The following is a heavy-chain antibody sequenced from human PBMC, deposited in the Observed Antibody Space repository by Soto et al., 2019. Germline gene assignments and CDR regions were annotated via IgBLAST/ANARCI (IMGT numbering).Heavy chain of an antibody. CDR3: ASIVVVVDATYHYYYGMDV. J-gene: IGHJ6*02. CDR1: GGTFSSYA. V-gene: IGHV1-69*01. D-gene: IGHD2-15*01. Sequence: QVQLVQSGAEVKKPGSSVKVSCKASGGTFSSYAISWVRQAPGQGLEWMGGVIPIFGTANYAQKFKGRVTITADESTSTAYMELSSLRSEDTAVYYCASIVVVVDATYHYYYGMDVWGQGTTVTVSS. CDR2: VIPIFGTA.